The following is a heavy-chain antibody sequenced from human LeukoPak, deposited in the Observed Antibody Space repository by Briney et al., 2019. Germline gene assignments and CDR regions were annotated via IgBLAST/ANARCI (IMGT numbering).Heavy chain of an antibody. D-gene: IGHD5-24*01. Sequence: GESLKISCAASGFTVTTNYMTWVRQAPGKGLEWVSVTYSGGLTYYADSVKGRFTISRDNSKNTLYLQMNSLRGEDTAVYYCARDNGQMAYGMDVWGQGTTVTVSS. CDR3: ARDNGQMAYGMDV. CDR2: TYSGGLT. J-gene: IGHJ6*02. CDR1: GFTVTTNY. V-gene: IGHV3-66*01.